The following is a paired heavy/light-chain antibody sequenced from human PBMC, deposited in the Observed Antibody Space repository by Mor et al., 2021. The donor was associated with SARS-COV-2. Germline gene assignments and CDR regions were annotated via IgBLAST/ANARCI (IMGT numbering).Heavy chain of an antibody. D-gene: IGHD2-2*01. CDR1: EYTYTFKY. CDR2: ITIYNGNT. J-gene: IGHJ3*01. V-gene: IGHV1-45*02. CDR3: VRSPLYGDQPMFDV. Sequence: MQLYQSGSEVKKPGSSVKLACKTYEYTYTFKYLHWVRQAPGQALEWLGWITIYNGNTQYSQKFQDRITITRENSLTATYLEMARLTPEDTAMYYCVRSPLYGDQPMFDVWGQGVMVTVSS.
Light chain of an antibody. J-gene: IGLJ2*01. CDR1: SANIDFDA. Sequence: QSVLTQPPSTSGTPGQRVTISCSGGSANIDFDAVNWYQQVPGATPKVVIYETNQRPSGVPDRFSGTKSGASASLAISGLQSEDEAVYFCVAWDDSLKGPVLGGGTKLTVL. V-gene: IGLV1-44*01. CDR3: VAWDDSLKGPV. CDR2: ETN.